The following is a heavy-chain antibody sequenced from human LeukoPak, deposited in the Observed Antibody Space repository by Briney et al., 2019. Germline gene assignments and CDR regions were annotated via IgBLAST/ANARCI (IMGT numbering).Heavy chain of an antibody. J-gene: IGHJ5*02. D-gene: IGHD6-13*01. CDR1: GFTFSSYA. V-gene: IGHV3-23*01. CDR3: AKDLLLAAAGSYNWFDP. CDR2: ISGSGGST. Sequence: GGSLRLSCAASGFTFSSYAMSWVRQAPGKGLEWVSAISGSGGSTYYADSVKGRFNISRDSSKNTLYLQMNSLTAEDPAVYYCAKDLLLAAAGSYNWFDPWGQGTRVTVSS.